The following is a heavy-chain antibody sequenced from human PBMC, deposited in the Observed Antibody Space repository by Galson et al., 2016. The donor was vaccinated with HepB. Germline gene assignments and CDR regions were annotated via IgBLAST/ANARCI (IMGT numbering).Heavy chain of an antibody. V-gene: IGHV3-30-3*01. CDR3: AREAYGDYDAFDY. J-gene: IGHJ4*02. CDR1: GFTFSPYP. CDR2: ISYDGSNK. D-gene: IGHD4-17*01. Sequence: SLRLSCAASGFTFSPYPMHWVPQAPGKGLEWVAVISYDGSNKYYADSVKGRFTISSDNSQNTLYLQMNSLRAEDTAVYFCAREAYGDYDAFDYWGQGTLVTVSS.